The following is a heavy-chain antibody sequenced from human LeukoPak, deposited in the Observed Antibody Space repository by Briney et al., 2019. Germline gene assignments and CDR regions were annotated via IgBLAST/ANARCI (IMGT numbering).Heavy chain of an antibody. V-gene: IGHV4-39*01. CDR1: GGSISSSSYY. Sequence: SETLSLTCTVSGGSISSSSYYWGWIRQPPGKGLEWIGSIYYSGSTYYNPSLKSRVTISVDTSKNQFSLKLSSVTAADTAVYYCARRDIEVVTAIQSFDIWGQGTMVTVSS. D-gene: IGHD2-21*02. J-gene: IGHJ3*02. CDR2: IYYSGST. CDR3: ARRDIEVVTAIQSFDI.